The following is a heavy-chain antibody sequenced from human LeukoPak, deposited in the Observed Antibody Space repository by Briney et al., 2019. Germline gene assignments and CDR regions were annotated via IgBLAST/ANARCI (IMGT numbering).Heavy chain of an antibody. CDR1: GYTFTSYY. D-gene: IGHD3-16*01. CDR2: INPSGGNT. CDR3: ASPGEKDYYFDY. Sequence: GASVKVSCKASGYTFTSYYMHWVRQAPGQGLEWMGIINPSGGNTSYAQKFQGRVTMTRDTSTSTVYMELSSLRSEDTAVYYCASPGEKDYYFDYWGQGTLVSVSS. J-gene: IGHJ4*02. V-gene: IGHV1-46*01.